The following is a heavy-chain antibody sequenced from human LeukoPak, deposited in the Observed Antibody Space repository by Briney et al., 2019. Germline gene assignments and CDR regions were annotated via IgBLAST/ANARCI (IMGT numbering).Heavy chain of an antibody. CDR3: AKILIFGVVTPPDY. V-gene: IGHV3-23*01. J-gene: IGHJ4*02. D-gene: IGHD3-3*01. CDR1: GFTFSSYA. CDR2: ISGSGGST. Sequence: GGSLRLSCAASGFTFSSYAMSWVGQAPGKGLEWVSAISGSGGSTYYADSVKGRFTISRDNSKNTLYLQMNSLRAEDTAVYYCAKILIFGVVTPPDYWGQGTLVTVSS.